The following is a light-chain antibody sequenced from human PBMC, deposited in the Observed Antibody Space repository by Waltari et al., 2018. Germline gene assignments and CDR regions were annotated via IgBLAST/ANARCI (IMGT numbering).Light chain of an antibody. CDR2: WAS. V-gene: IGKV4-1*01. Sequence: DIVMTQSPDSLAVSLGERATLHCKSSQGVLYSSNNKNYLAWYQQKPGQPPKLLIYWASTRESGVPDRFSGSGSGTDFTLTISSLQAEDVAVYYCQQYYSTPPAFGGGTKVEIK. CDR3: QQYYSTPPA. CDR1: QGVLYSSNNKNY. J-gene: IGKJ4*01.